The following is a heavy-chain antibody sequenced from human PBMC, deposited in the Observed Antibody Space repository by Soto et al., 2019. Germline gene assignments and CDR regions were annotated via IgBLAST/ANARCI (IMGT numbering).Heavy chain of an antibody. CDR3: ASQVAGGDYLFCFDY. CDR2: IWYDGSNK. J-gene: IGHJ4*02. V-gene: IGHV3-33*01. D-gene: IGHD4-17*01. Sequence: QVQLVESGGGVVQPGRSLRLSCAASGFTFSSYGMHWVRQAPGKGLEWVAVIWYDGSNKYYADSVKGRFTISRDNSKNTLYLQMNSLRAEDSAVYYCASQVAGGDYLFCFDYWGQGTLVTVSS. CDR1: GFTFSSYG.